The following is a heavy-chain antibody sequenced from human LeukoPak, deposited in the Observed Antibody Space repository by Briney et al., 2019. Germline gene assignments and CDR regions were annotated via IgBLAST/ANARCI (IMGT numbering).Heavy chain of an antibody. CDR1: GFTFSGYG. CDR3: AKNVPRTRSIDY. CDR2: ISGSGGST. V-gene: IGHV3-23*01. Sequence: GGSLRLSCAASGFTFSGYGMSWVRQAPGKGLKWVSAISGSGGSTYYADSVKGRVTISRDNSKNTLYLQMNSLRAEDTAVYYCAKNVPRTRSIDYWGQGTLVTVSS. J-gene: IGHJ4*02.